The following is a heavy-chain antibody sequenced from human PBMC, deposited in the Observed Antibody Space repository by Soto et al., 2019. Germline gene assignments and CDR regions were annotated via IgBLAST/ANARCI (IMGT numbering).Heavy chain of an antibody. CDR1: GFTFSSYA. CDR2: ISYDGSNK. CDR3: ASLESVTPLIQYYYYGMDV. D-gene: IGHD1-1*01. Sequence: PGGSLRLSCAASGFTFSSYAMHWVRQAPGKGLEWVAVISYDGSNKYYADSVKGRFTISRDNSKNTLYLQMNSLRAEDTAVYYCASLESVTPLIQYYYYGMDVWGQGTTVTVSS. V-gene: IGHV3-30-3*01. J-gene: IGHJ6*02.